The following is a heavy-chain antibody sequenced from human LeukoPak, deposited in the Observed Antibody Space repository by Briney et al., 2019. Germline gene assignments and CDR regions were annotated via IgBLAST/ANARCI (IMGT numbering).Heavy chain of an antibody. CDR1: GGSFSGYY. J-gene: IGHJ3*02. CDR2: INHSGST. D-gene: IGHD3-22*01. V-gene: IGHV4-34*01. Sequence: PSETLSLTCAVYGGSFSGYYWSWIRQPPGKGLEWIGEINHSGSTNYNPSLKSRVTISVDTSKNQFSLKLSSATAADTAVYYCAIRSGYYYWGAFDIWGQGTMVTVSS. CDR3: AIRSGYYYWGAFDI.